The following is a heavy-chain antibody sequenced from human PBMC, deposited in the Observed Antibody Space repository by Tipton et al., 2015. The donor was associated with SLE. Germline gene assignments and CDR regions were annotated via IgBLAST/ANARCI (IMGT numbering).Heavy chain of an antibody. CDR2: ISSSGSTI. CDR1: GFTFSDYY. J-gene: IGHJ4*02. V-gene: IGHV3-11*01. Sequence: SGFTFSDYYMSWIRQAPGKGLEWVSYISSSGSTIYYADSVKGRFTISRDNAKNSLYLQMNSLRAEDTAVYYCARVPSGDYVDYWGQGTLVTVSS. CDR3: ARVPSGDYVDY. D-gene: IGHD4-17*01.